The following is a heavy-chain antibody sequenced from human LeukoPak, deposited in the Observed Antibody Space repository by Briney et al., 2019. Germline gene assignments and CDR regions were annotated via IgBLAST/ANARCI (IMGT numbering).Heavy chain of an antibody. J-gene: IGHJ4*02. Sequence: GGSLRLSCAASGFTFSSYSMNWVRQAPGKGLEWVSSISSSSSYIYYADSVKGRFTISRDNAKNSLYLQMNSLRAEDTVVYYCARGERTYYYDSSGYYYVDYWGQGTLVTVSS. D-gene: IGHD3-22*01. CDR1: GFTFSSYS. CDR3: ARGERTYYYDSSGYYYVDY. CDR2: ISSSSSYI. V-gene: IGHV3-21*01.